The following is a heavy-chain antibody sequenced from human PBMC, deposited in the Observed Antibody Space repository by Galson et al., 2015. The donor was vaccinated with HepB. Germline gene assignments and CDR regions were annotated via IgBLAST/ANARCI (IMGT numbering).Heavy chain of an antibody. CDR1: GYSFTSYW. V-gene: IGHV5-51*03. CDR2: IYPGDSDT. D-gene: IGHD2-15*01. CDR3: ARGLGGYCSGGSCYSGAPLDY. J-gene: IGHJ4*02. Sequence: QSGAEVKKPGESLKISCKGSGYSFTSYWIGWVRQMPGKGLEWMGIIYPGDSDTRYSPSFQGQVTISADKSISTAYLQWSSLKASDTAMYYCARGLGGYCSGGSCYSGAPLDYWGQGTLVTVSS.